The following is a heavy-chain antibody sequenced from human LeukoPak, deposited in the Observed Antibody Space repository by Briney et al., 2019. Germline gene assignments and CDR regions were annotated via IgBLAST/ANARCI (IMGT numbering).Heavy chain of an antibody. D-gene: IGHD6-19*01. CDR3: ATLKPRLGYYYYYYYMDV. CDR2: IYYSGST. J-gene: IGHJ6*03. V-gene: IGHV4-39*01. CDR1: GGSISSSSYY. Sequence: SETLSLTCTVSGGSISSSSYYWGWIRQPPGKGLEWIGSIYYSGSTYYNPSLKSRVTISVDTSKNQFSLKLSSVTAADTAVYYCATLKPRLGYYYYYYYMDVWGKGTTVTISS.